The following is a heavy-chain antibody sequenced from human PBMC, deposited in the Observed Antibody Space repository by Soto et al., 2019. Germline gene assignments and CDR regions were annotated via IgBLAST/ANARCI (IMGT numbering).Heavy chain of an antibody. D-gene: IGHD6-19*01. CDR2: IYSGGST. Sequence: GGSLRLSCSASGFTVSSNYMSWVRHAPGKGLEWVSVIYSGGSTYYADSVKGRFTISRDNSKNTLYLQMNSLRAEDTAVYYCARGDSSGWYYYYYGMDVWGQGTTVTVSS. V-gene: IGHV3-53*01. CDR1: GFTVSSNY. CDR3: ARGDSSGWYYYYYGMDV. J-gene: IGHJ6*02.